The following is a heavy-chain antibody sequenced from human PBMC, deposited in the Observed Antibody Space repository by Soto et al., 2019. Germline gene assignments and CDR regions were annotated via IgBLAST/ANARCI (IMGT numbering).Heavy chain of an antibody. CDR2: IDPSDSYT. Sequence: GESLKISCKGSGYSFTSYWISWVRQMPWKGLEWMGRIDPSDSYTNYSPSFQGHVTISADKSISTAYLQWSSLKASDTAMYYCARLDIVVVPAAPGGYYYGMDVWGQGTTVTVSS. CDR1: GYSFTSYW. D-gene: IGHD2-2*01. J-gene: IGHJ6*02. CDR3: ARLDIVVVPAAPGGYYYGMDV. V-gene: IGHV5-10-1*01.